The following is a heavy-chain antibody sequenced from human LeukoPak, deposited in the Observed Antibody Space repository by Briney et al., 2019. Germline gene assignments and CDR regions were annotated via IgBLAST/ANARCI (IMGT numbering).Heavy chain of an antibody. Sequence: GGSPRLSCVASGFTFSTYWMSWVRQAPGKGLEWVANIQEDGGDEYYVDSVEGRFTISRDNAKNSLYLQMNSLRAEDTAVYYCARDRGITTTHEYFEHWGQGTLVTVAS. CDR3: ARDRGITTTHEYFEH. V-gene: IGHV3-7*01. CDR1: GFTFSTYW. CDR2: IQEDGGDE. D-gene: IGHD3-10*01. J-gene: IGHJ1*01.